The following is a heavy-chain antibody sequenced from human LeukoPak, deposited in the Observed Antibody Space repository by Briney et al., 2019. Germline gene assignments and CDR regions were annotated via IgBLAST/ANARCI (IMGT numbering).Heavy chain of an antibody. V-gene: IGHV3-66*01. CDR1: GFTVSSNY. D-gene: IGHD5-24*01. J-gene: IGHJ4*02. CDR2: IYSGGST. CDR3: AREPTRQMGYFDY. Sequence: GGSLRLSCAPSGFTVSSNYMSWVRQAPGKGLEWVSVIYSGGSTYYADSVKGRFTISRDNSKNTLYLQMNSLRAEDTAVYYCAREPTRQMGYFDYWGQGTLVTVSS.